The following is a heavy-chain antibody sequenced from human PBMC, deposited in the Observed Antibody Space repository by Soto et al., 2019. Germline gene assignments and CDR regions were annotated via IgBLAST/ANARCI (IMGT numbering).Heavy chain of an antibody. Sequence: GASVKVSCKASGYTFTSYGISWVRQAPGQGLEWMGWISAYNGNTNYAQKLQGRVTMTTDTSTSTAYMELRSLRSDDTAVYYCARAQAGYSSGRYVPIDYWGQGTLVTVSS. CDR1: GYTFTSYG. D-gene: IGHD6-19*01. CDR3: ARAQAGYSSGRYVPIDY. J-gene: IGHJ4*02. CDR2: ISAYNGNT. V-gene: IGHV1-18*01.